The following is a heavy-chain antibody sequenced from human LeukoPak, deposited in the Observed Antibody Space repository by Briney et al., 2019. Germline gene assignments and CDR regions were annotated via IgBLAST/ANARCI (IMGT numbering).Heavy chain of an antibody. CDR1: GGSISSSSYY. V-gene: IGHV4-39*01. CDR3: ARTPGHWVRGGDCYYDY. D-gene: IGHD2-21*02. Sequence: RSSETLSLTCTVSGGSISSSSYYWGWTRQPPGKGLEWIGSIYYSGSTYYNPSLKSRVTISVDTSKNQFSLKLSSVTAADTAVYYCARTPGHWVRGGDCYYDYWGQGTLVTVSS. CDR2: IYYSGST. J-gene: IGHJ4*02.